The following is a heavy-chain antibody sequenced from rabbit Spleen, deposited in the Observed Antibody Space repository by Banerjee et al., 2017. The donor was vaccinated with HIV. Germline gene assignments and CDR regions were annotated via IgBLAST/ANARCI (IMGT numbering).Heavy chain of an antibody. CDR2: INTATGKS. J-gene: IGHJ6*01. CDR1: GFSFSNSYY. V-gene: IGHV1S40*01. CDR3: ARDTASSFSSYGMDL. D-gene: IGHD8-1*01. Sequence: QSLEESGGDLVKPGASLTLTCKASGFSFSNSYYMCWVRQGPGKGLECIACINTATGKSVYASWAKGRFTISKPSSTTVTLQMTSLTAADTATYFCARDTASSFSSYGMDLWGQGTLVTVS.